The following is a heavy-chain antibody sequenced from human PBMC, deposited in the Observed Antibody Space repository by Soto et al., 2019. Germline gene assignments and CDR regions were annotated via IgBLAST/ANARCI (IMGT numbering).Heavy chain of an antibody. J-gene: IGHJ6*02. CDR3: ARDRGIVVAPLGCYGMDV. V-gene: IGHV3-33*01. D-gene: IGHD3-22*01. CDR1: GFTFSSYG. Sequence: GGSLRLSCAASGFTFSSYGMHWVRQAPGKGLEWVAVIWYDGSNKYYADSVKGRFTISRDNSKNTLYLQMNSLRAEDTAVYYCARDRGIVVAPLGCYGMDVWGQGTTVTVSS. CDR2: IWYDGSNK.